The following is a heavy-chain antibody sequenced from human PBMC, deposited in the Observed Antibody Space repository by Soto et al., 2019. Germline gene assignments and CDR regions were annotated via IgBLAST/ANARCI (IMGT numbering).Heavy chain of an antibody. CDR1: GFTFSSYA. CDR3: AVRGFYNPLGYYYGMDV. D-gene: IGHD3-10*01. J-gene: IGHJ6*02. Sequence: GGSLRLSCAASGFTFSSYAMSWVRQAPGKGLEWVSAISGSGGSTYYADSVKGRFTISRDNSKNTLYLQMNSLRAEDTAVYYCAVRGFYNPLGYYYGMDVCGQXSTVTVS. CDR2: ISGSGGST. V-gene: IGHV3-23*01.